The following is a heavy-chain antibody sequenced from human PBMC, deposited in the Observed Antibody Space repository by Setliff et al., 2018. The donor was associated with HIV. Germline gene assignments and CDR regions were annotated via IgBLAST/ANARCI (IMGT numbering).Heavy chain of an antibody. CDR2: VCYSRSS. V-gene: IGHV4-39*01. Sequence: ASETLSLTCTVSGGSVSSSSSYWGWIRQPPGKGLEWIGNVCYSRSSYYNPSLKSRVTISVDTSKNQFSLKLSSVTAADTAVYYCARHGVDDTSANYFRFGVHDHWGQGTLVTVS. J-gene: IGHJ4*02. D-gene: IGHD3-22*01. CDR3: ARHGVDDTSANYFRFGVHDH. CDR1: GGSVSSSSSY.